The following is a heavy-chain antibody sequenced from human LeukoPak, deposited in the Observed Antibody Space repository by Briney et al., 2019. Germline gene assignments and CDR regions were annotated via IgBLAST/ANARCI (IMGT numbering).Heavy chain of an antibody. J-gene: IGHJ5*02. Sequence: PGGSLRLSCAASGFTFSSYEMNWIRQPPGKGLEWIAEINHSGNTNYNPSLNNRVKSRVTISVDTSKNQFSLNLNSATAADTAVYYCARGSKMVRGARHYNYFDPWGQGTLVTVSS. CDR3: ARGSKMVRGARHYNYFDP. V-gene: IGHV4-34*01. D-gene: IGHD3-10*01. CDR2: INHSGNT. CDR1: GFTFSSYE.